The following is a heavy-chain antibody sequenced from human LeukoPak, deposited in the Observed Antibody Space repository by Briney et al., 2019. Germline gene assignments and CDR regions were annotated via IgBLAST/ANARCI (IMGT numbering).Heavy chain of an antibody. CDR2: INGCGGST. V-gene: IGHV3-23*01. Sequence: PGGSLRLSCAASGFPFSSYAMSWVRQAPGKGLAWVSAINGCGGSTYYADSVKGRFTISRDNSKNTLYLQMNSLRAEDTAVYYCAKPARRYCSSTSCYYYYYMDVWGKGTTVTVSS. J-gene: IGHJ6*03. D-gene: IGHD2-2*01. CDR3: AKPARRYCSSTSCYYYYYMDV. CDR1: GFPFSSYA.